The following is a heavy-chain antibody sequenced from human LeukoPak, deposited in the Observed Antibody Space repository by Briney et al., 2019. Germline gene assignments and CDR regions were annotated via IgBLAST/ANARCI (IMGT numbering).Heavy chain of an antibody. J-gene: IGHJ3*02. D-gene: IGHD4-11*01. Sequence: ASVKVSCKASGYTFTSYGISWVRQAPGQGLEWMGWISAYNGNTNYAQKLQGRVTMTTDTSTITAYMELSSLRSDDTAVYYCARERPNMDYRIRELVFHMWGQGPMVTVSS. CDR2: ISAYNGNT. CDR1: GYTFTSYG. CDR3: ARERPNMDYRIRELVFHM. V-gene: IGHV1-18*01.